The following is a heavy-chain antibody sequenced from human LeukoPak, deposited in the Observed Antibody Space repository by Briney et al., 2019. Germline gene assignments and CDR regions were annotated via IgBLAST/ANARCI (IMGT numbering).Heavy chain of an antibody. Sequence: SETLSLTCAVSGGSISSGGYSWSWIRQPPGKGLEWIGYIYHSGSTYYNPSLKSRVTISVDRSKNQFSLKLSSVTAADTAVYYCARGLRYSSTPPWFDYWGQGTLVTVSS. CDR3: ARGLRYSSTPPWFDY. CDR2: IYHSGST. V-gene: IGHV4-30-2*01. D-gene: IGHD6-13*01. CDR1: GGSISSGGYS. J-gene: IGHJ4*02.